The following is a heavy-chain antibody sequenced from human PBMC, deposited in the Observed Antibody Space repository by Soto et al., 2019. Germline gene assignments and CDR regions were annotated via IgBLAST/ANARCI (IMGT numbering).Heavy chain of an antibody. V-gene: IGHV3-23*01. CDR3: AKEHTSAFAVHYMDV. CDR1: GFTFSNYV. J-gene: IGHJ6*03. Sequence: GSLRLSCAASGFTFSNYVMSWVRQAPGKGLEWVSAMSGSGGSTYYADSVKGRFTISRDNSKNTLYLQMNSLRAEDTAVYYCAKEHTSAFAVHYMDVWGKGTTVTVSS. D-gene: IGHD3-10*02. CDR2: MSGSGGST.